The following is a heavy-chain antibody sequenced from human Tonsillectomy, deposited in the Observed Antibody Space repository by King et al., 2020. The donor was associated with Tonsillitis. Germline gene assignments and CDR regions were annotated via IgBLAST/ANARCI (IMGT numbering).Heavy chain of an antibody. CDR3: AKILIAVATIRDNWFDP. D-gene: IGHD6-19*01. CDR1: GFTFSSYA. J-gene: IGHJ5*02. CDR2: ISGSGGST. V-gene: IGHV3-23*04. Sequence: VQLVESGGGLVQPGGSLRLSCAASGFTFSSYAMSWVRQAPGKGLEWVSAISGSGGSTYYADSVKGRFTISRDNSKNTLYLQMNSLRAEDTAVYYCAKILIAVATIRDNWFDPWGQGTLVTVSS.